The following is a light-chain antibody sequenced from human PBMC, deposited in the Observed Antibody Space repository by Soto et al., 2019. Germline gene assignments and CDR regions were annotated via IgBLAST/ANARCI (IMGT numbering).Light chain of an antibody. V-gene: IGLV3-21*02. J-gene: IGLJ2*01. Sequence: SYELTQPPSVSVAPGQTARITCGGNKIGTKSVHWYQQKPGQAPVVGVFDDSDRPSGIPERFSGSNSGNTATLTISRVEAGDEADYYCQVWDSSTDQNVVFGGGTKLTVL. CDR1: KIGTKS. CDR2: DDS. CDR3: QVWDSSTDQNVV.